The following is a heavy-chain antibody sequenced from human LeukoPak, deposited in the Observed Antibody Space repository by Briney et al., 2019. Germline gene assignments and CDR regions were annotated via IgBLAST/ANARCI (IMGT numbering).Heavy chain of an antibody. D-gene: IGHD6-19*01. CDR1: GYTLTSYG. J-gene: IGHJ5*02. Sequence: ASVKVSCKASGYTLTSYGISWVRQAPGQGLEWMGWITAYNGNTNYAPKLQGRVTMTTDTSTSTAYMKLRSLRSDDTAVYYCARGPTTRIAVALRHTSNWFDPWGQGTLVTVSS. CDR3: ARGPTTRIAVALRHTSNWFDP. CDR2: ITAYNGNT. V-gene: IGHV1-18*01.